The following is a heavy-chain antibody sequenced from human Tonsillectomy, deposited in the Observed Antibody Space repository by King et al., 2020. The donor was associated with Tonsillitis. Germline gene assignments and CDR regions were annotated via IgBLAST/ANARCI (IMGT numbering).Heavy chain of an antibody. V-gene: IGHV3-23*03. CDR1: GFTFSTYA. J-gene: IGHJ4*02. Sequence: VQLVESGGGLVQPGGSLRLSCAASGFTFSTYAMSWVRQAPGKGLEWVSVIYSGGSITYYADSVKGRFTISRDNSKNTLYLQMNSLRAEDTAVYYCAKVLWCYDSRGYYFAYWGQGTLVTVSS. D-gene: IGHD3-22*01. CDR3: AKVLWCYDSRGYYFAY. CDR2: IYSGGSIT.